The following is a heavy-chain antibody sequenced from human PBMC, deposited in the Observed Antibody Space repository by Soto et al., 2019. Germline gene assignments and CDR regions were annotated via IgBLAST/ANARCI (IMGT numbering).Heavy chain of an antibody. J-gene: IGHJ4*02. Sequence: VQLVESGGGVVQPGRYLRLSCAASGFTFSDYAMHWVRQAPGKGLEWVAVVSHDGRNTHYADSVKGRFTISRDSSKHTVSLEMTSLIAEDTAVYYCAKGGRQWLVTSDFNYWGQGALVTVSS. CDR2: VSHDGRNT. CDR1: GFTFSDYA. CDR3: AKGGRQWLVTSDFNY. V-gene: IGHV3-30*18. D-gene: IGHD6-19*01.